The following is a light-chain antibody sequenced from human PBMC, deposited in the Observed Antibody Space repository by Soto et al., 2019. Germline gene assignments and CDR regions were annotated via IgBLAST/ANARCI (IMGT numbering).Light chain of an antibody. Sequence: QLVLTQPSAVSGSPGQSITISCTGTSSDVGGYKYFSCYQQHPGKATQLMNYDVSNPPSGVSHLFSGSTPGKTAFLTISGSQAEDEADYYCSSYTSSGTPYVFGTGTKVTVL. J-gene: IGLJ1*01. CDR2: DVS. CDR1: SSDVGGYKY. V-gene: IGLV2-14*01. CDR3: SSYTSSGTPYV.